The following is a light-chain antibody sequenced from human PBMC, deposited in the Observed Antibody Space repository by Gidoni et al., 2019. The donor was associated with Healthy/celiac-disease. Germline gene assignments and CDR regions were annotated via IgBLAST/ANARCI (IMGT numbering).Light chain of an antibody. CDR1: QSISSY. CDR2: AAS. CDR3: QQSYSTPYT. Sequence: DIQMTQSPSSLSASVGDRFTITCRASQSISSYLNWYQQKPGEATNLLIYAASNLQSGVPSRFSGSGSGTDFTRTIGHVRTENFETYYCQQSYSTPYTFGQGTKLEIK. V-gene: IGKV1-39*01. J-gene: IGKJ2*01.